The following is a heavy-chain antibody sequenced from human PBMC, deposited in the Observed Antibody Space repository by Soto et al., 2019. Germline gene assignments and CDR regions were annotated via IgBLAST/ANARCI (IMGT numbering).Heavy chain of an antibody. D-gene: IGHD6-13*01. Sequence: QVQLVQSGAEVKKPGSSVKDSCKASGDTLSTYPISWVRQAPEQGLEWMGWIIPVLDMPIYAQKFQGRVTISAEKSTSRVYMELSSLRSDDTAVYYCARGIAAGTDYWGQGTLVTVSS. CDR3: ARGIAAGTDY. CDR1: GDTLSTYP. V-gene: IGHV1-69*02. CDR2: IIPVLDMP. J-gene: IGHJ4*02.